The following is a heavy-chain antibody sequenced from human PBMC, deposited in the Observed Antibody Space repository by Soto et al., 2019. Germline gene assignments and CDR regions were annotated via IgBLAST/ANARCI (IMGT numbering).Heavy chain of an antibody. CDR1: GFTFSSYS. V-gene: IGHV3-21*01. J-gene: IGHJ4*02. D-gene: IGHD6-19*01. CDR3: ARAVTENRAYSSGCSV. CDR2: ISSSSSYI. Sequence: EVQLVESGGGLVKPGGSLRLSCAASGFTFSSYSMNWVRQAPGKGLEWVSSISSSSSYIYYADSVKGRFTISRDNAKNSLYLQMNSLRAEDTAVYYCARAVTENRAYSSGCSVWGQGTLVTVSS.